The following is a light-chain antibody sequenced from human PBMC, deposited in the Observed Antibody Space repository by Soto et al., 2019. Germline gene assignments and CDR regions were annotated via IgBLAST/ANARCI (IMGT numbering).Light chain of an antibody. CDR1: SSDGGGYNY. Sequence: QSALTQPASVSGSPGQAITISCPGTSSDGGGYNYVSWYQQHPGKAPKLMIYDVSNRPSGVSNRFSGSKSGNTASLTISGLQAEDEADYYCSSYTSSSTYVFGTGTKLTVL. J-gene: IGLJ1*01. V-gene: IGLV2-14*01. CDR3: SSYTSSSTYV. CDR2: DVS.